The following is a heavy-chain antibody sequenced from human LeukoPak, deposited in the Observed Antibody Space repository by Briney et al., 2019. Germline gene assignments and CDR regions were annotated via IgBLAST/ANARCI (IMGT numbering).Heavy chain of an antibody. Sequence: GGSLRLSCAASGFTFSNAWMSWVRQAPGKGLEWVGRIKSKTDGGTTDYAAPVKGRFTISRDDSKNTLYLQMNSLKTEDTAVYYCTTDSGYSSSWYAFSFDYWGQGTLVTVSS. CDR2: IKSKTDGGTT. V-gene: IGHV3-15*01. CDR1: GFTFSNAW. CDR3: TTDSGYSSSWYAFSFDY. J-gene: IGHJ4*02. D-gene: IGHD6-13*01.